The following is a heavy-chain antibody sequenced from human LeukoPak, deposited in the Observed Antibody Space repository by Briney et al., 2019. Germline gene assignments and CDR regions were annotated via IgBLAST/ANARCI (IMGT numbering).Heavy chain of an antibody. V-gene: IGHV3-30*02. J-gene: IGHJ4*02. CDR3: AKDPRDHSYGWSWRYFDY. D-gene: IGHD5-18*01. Sequence: PGWSLRLSCAASGFTFSSYVMHWVRQAPGKGLEWVAFIRYDGSNKYYSDSVKGRFTISRDNSKNTLYLQMNSLRPEDTAVYYCAKDPRDHSYGWSWRYFDYWGQGTLVTVSS. CDR2: IRYDGSNK. CDR1: GFTFSSYV.